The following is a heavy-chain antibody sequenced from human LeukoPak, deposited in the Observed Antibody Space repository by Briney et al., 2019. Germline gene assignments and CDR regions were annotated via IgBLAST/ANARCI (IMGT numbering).Heavy chain of an antibody. J-gene: IGHJ2*01. V-gene: IGHV4-59*08. CDR2: IYYSGST. Sequence: PSETLPLTCTVSGGSISSYYWSWIRQPPGKGLERIGYIYYSGSTNYNPSLKSRVTISVDTSKNQFSLKLSSVTAADTAVYYRARGYCSGGSCYSFDTNWYFDLWGRGTLVTVSS. CDR1: GGSISSYY. D-gene: IGHD2-15*01. CDR3: ARGYCSGGSCYSFDTNWYFDL.